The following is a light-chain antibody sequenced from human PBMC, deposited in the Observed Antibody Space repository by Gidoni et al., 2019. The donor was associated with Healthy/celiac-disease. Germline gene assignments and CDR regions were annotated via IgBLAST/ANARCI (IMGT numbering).Light chain of an antibody. Sequence: DIQMTQSPSSLSASVGDRVTITCQASQDISNYLNWYQQKPGKAPKLLIYDASNLETGVPSRFSGSGSWTDFTFTISSLQPEDIATYYCQQYDNLPYTFGQWTKLEIK. CDR2: DAS. CDR3: QQYDNLPYT. CDR1: QDISNY. J-gene: IGKJ2*01. V-gene: IGKV1-33*01.